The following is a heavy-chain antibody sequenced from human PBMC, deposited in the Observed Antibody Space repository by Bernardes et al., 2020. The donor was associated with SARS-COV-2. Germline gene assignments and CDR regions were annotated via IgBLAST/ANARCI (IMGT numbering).Heavy chain of an antibody. D-gene: IGHD3-10*01. J-gene: IGHJ3*02. CDR2: IFASGGST. V-gene: IGHV3-23*01. CDR3: AKIRGGFNDAVDI. CDR1: ELTFSTYA. Sequence: GGSLRLSCAASELTFSTYAMSWVRQAPGKGLEWVSGIFASGGSTYYADSVKGRFTISRDNSKNTLYLHMNSLRGEDTAVYYCAKIRGGFNDAVDIWGQGTMVTVSS.